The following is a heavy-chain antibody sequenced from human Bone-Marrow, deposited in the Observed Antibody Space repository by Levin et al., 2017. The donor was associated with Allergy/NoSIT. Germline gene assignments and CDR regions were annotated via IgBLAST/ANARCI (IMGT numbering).Heavy chain of an antibody. Sequence: SETLSLTCPVSGDSIDSADYYWSWIRQPPGKGLEWIGFIYYSGITYFNPSLKGRGDISVDTSKNQFSLRLRSVTAADTAVYYCASSRTGADYGDYDAGYHFDYWGQGALVTVAS. J-gene: IGHJ4*02. CDR3: ASSRTGADYGDYDAGYHFDY. CDR2: IYYSGIT. CDR1: GDSIDSADYY. D-gene: IGHD4-17*01. V-gene: IGHV4-30-4*01.